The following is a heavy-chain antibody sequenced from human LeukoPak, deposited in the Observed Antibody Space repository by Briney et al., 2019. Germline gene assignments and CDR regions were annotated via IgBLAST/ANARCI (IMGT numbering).Heavy chain of an antibody. V-gene: IGHV3-23*01. Sequence: GGSLRLSCAASGFTFSSYAMSWVRQAPGKGLEWVSAISGSGGSTYYADSVKGRFTISRDNSKNTLYLQMNSLRAEDTAVYYCANSADYYGSGSYYNPYYFDYWGQGTLVTVSS. D-gene: IGHD3-10*01. CDR3: ANSADYYGSGSYYNPYYFDY. CDR2: ISGSGGST. J-gene: IGHJ4*02. CDR1: GFTFSSYA.